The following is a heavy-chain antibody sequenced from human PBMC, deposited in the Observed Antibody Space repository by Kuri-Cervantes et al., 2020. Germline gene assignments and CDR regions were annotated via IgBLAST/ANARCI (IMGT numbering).Heavy chain of an antibody. J-gene: IGHJ5*02. CDR2: INHSGST. CDR1: GFTFSNAW. D-gene: IGHD2-2*01. Sequence: GSLRLSCAASGFTFSNAWMSWVRQPPGKGLEWIGEINHSGSTNYNPSLKSRVTISVDTSKNQFSLKLSSVTAADTAVYYCARGWYQLLFRSRGWFDPWGQGTLVTVSS. CDR3: ARGWYQLLFRSRGWFDP. V-gene: IGHV4-34*01.